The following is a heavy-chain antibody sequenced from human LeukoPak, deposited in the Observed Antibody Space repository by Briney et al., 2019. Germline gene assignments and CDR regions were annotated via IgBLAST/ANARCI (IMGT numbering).Heavy chain of an antibody. CDR1: GGSISSYY. V-gene: IGHV4-4*07. J-gene: IGHJ6*02. CDR2: IYTSGST. Sequence: SETLSLTCTVSGGSISSYYWSWIRQPAGKGLEWIGRIYTSGSTNYNPSLKSRVTMSVDTSKNQFSLKLSSVTAADTAVYYCARDRTVAVAGYYYYYGMDVWGQGTTVTVSS. D-gene: IGHD6-19*01. CDR3: ARDRTVAVAGYYYYYGMDV.